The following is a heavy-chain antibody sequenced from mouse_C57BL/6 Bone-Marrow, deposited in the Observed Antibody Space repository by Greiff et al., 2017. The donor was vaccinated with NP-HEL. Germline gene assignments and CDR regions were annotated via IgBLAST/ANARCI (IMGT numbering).Heavy chain of an antibody. Sequence: QVQLKQPGAELVKPGASVKLSCKASGYTFTSYWMHWVKQRPGQGLEWIGMIHPNSGSTNYNEKFKSKATLTVDKSSSTAYMQLSSLTSEDSAVYYCARVGSTPFDYWGQGTTLTVSS. D-gene: IGHD1-1*01. V-gene: IGHV1-64*01. J-gene: IGHJ2*01. CDR1: GYTFTSYW. CDR3: ARVGSTPFDY. CDR2: IHPNSGST.